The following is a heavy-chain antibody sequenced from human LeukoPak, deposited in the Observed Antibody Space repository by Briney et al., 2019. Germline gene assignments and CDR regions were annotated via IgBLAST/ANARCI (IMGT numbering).Heavy chain of an antibody. Sequence: GGSLRLACVAPAFTFSYYSMNWVRQPPGKGLEWVSSISSSSSYIHYADSVKGRFTISRDNAKNLLYLQMYSLRAEDTAVYYCARDGSRDGYNAYDYWGQGTLVTVSS. D-gene: IGHD5-24*01. CDR1: AFTFSYYS. J-gene: IGHJ4*02. V-gene: IGHV3-21*01. CDR3: ARDGSRDGYNAYDY. CDR2: ISSSSSYI.